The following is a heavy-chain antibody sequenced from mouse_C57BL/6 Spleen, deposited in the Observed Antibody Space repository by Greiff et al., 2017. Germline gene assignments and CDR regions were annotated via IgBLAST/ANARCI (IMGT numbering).Heavy chain of an antibody. V-gene: IGHV1-80*01. CDR1: GYAFSSSW. CDR2: IYPGDGDT. D-gene: IGHD1-1*01. J-gene: IGHJ4*01. CDR3: AREVYGSREMDY. Sequence: VQLQQSGAELVKPGASVKISCKASGYAFSSSWMNWVKQRPGKGLEWIGQIYPGDGDTNYNGKFKGKATLTADKSSSTAYMQLSSLPSADSAVYFCAREVYGSREMDYWGQGTSVTVSS.